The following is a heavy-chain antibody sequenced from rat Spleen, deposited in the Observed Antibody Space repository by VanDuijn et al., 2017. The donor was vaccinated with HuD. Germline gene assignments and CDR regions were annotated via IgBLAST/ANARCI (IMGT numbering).Heavy chain of an antibody. CDR2: IWDDGDT. CDR3: MGINFDY. CDR1: GFSLTSYG. D-gene: IGHD1-9*01. Sequence: QVQLKESGPGLVQPSQTLSLTCTVSGFSLTSYGVSWVRQPPGKGLEWMGGIWDDGDTVYNSALKSRLSISRDTSKSQVFLKMNSLQTDETAIYFCMGINFDYWGQGVLVTVSS. V-gene: IGHV2-13*01. J-gene: IGHJ2*01.